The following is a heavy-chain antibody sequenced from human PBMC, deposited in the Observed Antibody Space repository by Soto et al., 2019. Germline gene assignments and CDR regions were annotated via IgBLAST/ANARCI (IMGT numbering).Heavy chain of an antibody. V-gene: IGHV4-39*01. CDR1: GGSISSSSYY. CDR3: ARRTPSSPPHDYGDYWYFDL. D-gene: IGHD4-17*01. CDR2: IYYSGST. J-gene: IGHJ2*01. Sequence: QLQLQESGPGLVKPSETLSLTCTVSGGSISSSSYYWGWIRQPPGKGLEWIGSIYYSGSTYYNPSRRSRVTISVATSKNQFSLKLSSVTAADTAVYYCARRTPSSPPHDYGDYWYFDLWGRGTLVTVSS.